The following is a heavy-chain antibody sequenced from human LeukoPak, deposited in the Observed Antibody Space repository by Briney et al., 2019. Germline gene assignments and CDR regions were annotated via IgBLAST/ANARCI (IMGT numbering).Heavy chain of an antibody. V-gene: IGHV1-2*02. CDR2: INPNSGDT. J-gene: IGHJ4*02. Sequence: ASVQVSCKASGYTFSAYYIHWVRQAPGQGLEWMGWINPNSGDTNSAQKFQGRVTMTRDTSISTVYMEVSSLISDDTAVYYCARVNRALDYWGQGTLVTVSS. CDR1: GYTFSAYY. CDR3: ARVNRALDY.